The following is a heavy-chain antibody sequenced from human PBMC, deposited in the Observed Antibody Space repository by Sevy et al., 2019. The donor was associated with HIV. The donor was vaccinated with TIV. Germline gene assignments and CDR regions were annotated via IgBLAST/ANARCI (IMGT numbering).Heavy chain of an antibody. CDR2: IKQDGSEK. D-gene: IGHD2-21*01. Sequence: GGSLRLSCAASGFTFSSYWMSWVRQAPGKGLEWVANIKQDGSEKYYVDSLKGRFTISRDNAKNSLYLQMNSLRAEDTAIYDCARAMACFTISFFQHWGQGTLVTVSS. CDR1: GFTFSSYW. CDR3: ARAMACFTISFFQH. V-gene: IGHV3-7*01. J-gene: IGHJ1*01.